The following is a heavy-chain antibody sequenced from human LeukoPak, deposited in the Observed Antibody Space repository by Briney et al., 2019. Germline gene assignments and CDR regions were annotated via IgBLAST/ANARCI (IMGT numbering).Heavy chain of an antibody. J-gene: IGHJ4*02. CDR2: IYYSGST. V-gene: IGHV4-39*07. Sequence: SEPLSLTCTVSGGSISSGSYYWGWIRQPPGKGLEWIGNIYYSGSTYYNPSLKSRVTISLDTSKNQFSLKLSSVTAADTAVYYCARDQVAGYSVDYWGQGTLVTVSS. CDR3: ARDQVAGYSVDY. D-gene: IGHD6-19*01. CDR1: GGSISSGSYY.